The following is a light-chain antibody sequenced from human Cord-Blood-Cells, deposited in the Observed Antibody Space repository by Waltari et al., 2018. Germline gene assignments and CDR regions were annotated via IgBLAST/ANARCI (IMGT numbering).Light chain of an antibody. Sequence: QSALTQPRSVSGSPGQSVTISCTGTSSDVGGYNYVSWYQQHPGKAPKLVIYDVSKRQSGVPDRFAGAKSGNTDSLTISWRQAEDEADYYCCSYAGSYTLFGGGTKLTVL. CDR1: SSDVGGYNY. CDR2: DVS. CDR3: CSYAGSYTL. V-gene: IGLV2-11*01. J-gene: IGLJ2*01.